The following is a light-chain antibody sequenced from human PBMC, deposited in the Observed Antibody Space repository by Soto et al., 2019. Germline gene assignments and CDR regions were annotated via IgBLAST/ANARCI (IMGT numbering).Light chain of an antibody. CDR1: QSVSNN. CDR2: GAS. Sequence: EIVVTQSPATLSVSPGERATLSCRASQSVSNNLAWYQKKPGQAPRLLIYGASTRATGIPARFSDSGSGTEVTLTISSLQSEDFAFYYCQQYNNWWTVGQGTRVDIK. V-gene: IGKV3-15*01. J-gene: IGKJ1*01. CDR3: QQYNNWWT.